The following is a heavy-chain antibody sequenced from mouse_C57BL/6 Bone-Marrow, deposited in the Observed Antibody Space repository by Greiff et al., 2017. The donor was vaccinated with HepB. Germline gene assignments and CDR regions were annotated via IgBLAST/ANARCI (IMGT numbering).Heavy chain of an antibody. V-gene: IGHV1-81*01. D-gene: IGHD6-1*01. CDR2: IYPRSGNT. J-gene: IGHJ4*01. CDR1: GYTFTSYG. Sequence: QVQLQQSGAELARPGASVKLSCKASGYTFTSYGISWVKQRTGQGLEWIGEIYPRSGNTYYNEKFKGKATLTADKSSSTAYMELRSLTSEDSAVYYWARGGVYPLYYAMDYWGQGTSVTVSS. CDR3: ARGGVYPLYYAMDY.